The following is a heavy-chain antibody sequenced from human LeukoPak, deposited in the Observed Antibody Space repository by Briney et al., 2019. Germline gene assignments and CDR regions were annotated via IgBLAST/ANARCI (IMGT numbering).Heavy chain of an antibody. Sequence: QPGGSLRLSCAASAFTFSSYGMHWVRQAPGKGLEWVAYIQYDRTNEQYAHSVKGRFRISRDNSNNILYLQMNSLRTEDTAVYYCAKDRCSNGIGCYYYYMEVWGKGTTVTISS. CDR1: AFTFSSYG. CDR3: AKDRCSNGIGCYYYYMEV. V-gene: IGHV3-30*02. CDR2: IQYDRTNE. D-gene: IGHD2-8*01. J-gene: IGHJ6*03.